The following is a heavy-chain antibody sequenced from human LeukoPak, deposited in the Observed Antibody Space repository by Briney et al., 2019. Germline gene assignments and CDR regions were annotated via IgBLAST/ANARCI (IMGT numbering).Heavy chain of an antibody. CDR1: EFTFSTYA. V-gene: IGHV3-30*04. Sequence: GGSLRLSCAASEFTFSTYAMHWVRQVPGKGLEWVAVISYDGSKTYYADSVKGRFTISRDNSKNTLYLQMNSLRVEDTAVYYSARGGIAAAGTRRYYCDYWGQGTLVTVSS. D-gene: IGHD6-13*01. CDR2: ISYDGSKT. J-gene: IGHJ4*02. CDR3: ARGGIAAAGTRRYYCDY.